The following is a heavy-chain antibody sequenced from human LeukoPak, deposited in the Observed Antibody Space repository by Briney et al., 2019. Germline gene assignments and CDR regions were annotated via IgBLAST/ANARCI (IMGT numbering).Heavy chain of an antibody. D-gene: IGHD1-26*01. CDR1: GVSISSTNW. Sequence: SETLSLTCAVSGVSISSTNWWSWVRQPPGQGLEWIGEIYHSGSTNYNPSLKSRVTISVDKSKNQFSLKLSSVTAADTAVCYCARAILGDAFDIWGQGTMVTVSS. CDR2: IYHSGST. J-gene: IGHJ3*02. V-gene: IGHV4-4*02. CDR3: ARAILGDAFDI.